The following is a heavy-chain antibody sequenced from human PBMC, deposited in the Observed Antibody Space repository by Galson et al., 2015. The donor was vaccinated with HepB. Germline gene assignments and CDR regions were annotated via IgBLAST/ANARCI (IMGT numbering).Heavy chain of an antibody. V-gene: IGHV3-74*01. J-gene: IGHJ6*04. CDR2: INSDGSST. CDR3: ASLVAYYYFGMDV. Sequence: SLRLSCAASGLTFSKYWMYWVRQAPGKGLVWVSRINSDGSSTTYADSVKGRFTVSRDNAKNTLYLQMNSLRVEDTAVYYCASLVAYYYFGMDVWGEGTTVTVSS. CDR1: GLTFSKYW. D-gene: IGHD2-15*01.